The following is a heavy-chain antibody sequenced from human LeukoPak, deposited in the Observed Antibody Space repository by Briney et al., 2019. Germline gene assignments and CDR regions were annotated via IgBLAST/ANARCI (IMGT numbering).Heavy chain of an antibody. Sequence: GGSLRLSCAASGFTFRSYAMHWVRQAPGKGLEWVAVISYDESNKYYADSVKGRFTISRDNSKNTLYLQMNSLRAEDTAVYYCARDPAPYSSSWYDAFDIWGQGTMVTVSS. V-gene: IGHV3-30-3*01. CDR3: ARDPAPYSSSWYDAFDI. J-gene: IGHJ3*02. CDR2: ISYDESNK. D-gene: IGHD6-13*01. CDR1: GFTFRSYA.